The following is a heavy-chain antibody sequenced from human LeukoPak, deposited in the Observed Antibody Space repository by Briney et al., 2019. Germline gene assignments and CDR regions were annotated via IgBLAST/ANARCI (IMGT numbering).Heavy chain of an antibody. Sequence: GGSLRLSCAASGFTFSSHSMNWVRQAPGKGLEWVSSISSSSSYIYYADSVKGRFTITRDNAKNSLYLQTNSLSAEDTAVYYCARSASGWFYHFDYWGQGTLVTLSS. D-gene: IGHD6-19*01. CDR2: ISSSSSYI. CDR3: ARSASGWFYHFDY. J-gene: IGHJ4*02. V-gene: IGHV3-21*01. CDR1: GFTFSSHS.